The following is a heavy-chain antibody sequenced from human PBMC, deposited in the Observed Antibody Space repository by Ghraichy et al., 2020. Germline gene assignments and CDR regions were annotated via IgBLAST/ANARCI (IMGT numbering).Heavy chain of an antibody. J-gene: IGHJ6*02. CDR1: GFTFSSYA. CDR2: ISGSGGST. Sequence: GSLRLSCAASGFTFSSYAMSWVRQAPGKGLEWVSAISGSGGSTYYADSVKGRFTISRDNSKNTLYLQMNSLRAEDTAVYYCAKGGNSYGPSAYYYGMDVWGQGTTVTVSS. V-gene: IGHV3-23*01. D-gene: IGHD5-18*01. CDR3: AKGGNSYGPSAYYYGMDV.